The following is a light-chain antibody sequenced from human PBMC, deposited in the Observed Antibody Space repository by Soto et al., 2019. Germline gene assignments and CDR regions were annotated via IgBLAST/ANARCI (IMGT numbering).Light chain of an antibody. J-gene: IGKJ3*01. V-gene: IGKV3-15*01. CDR1: QSVSSK. CDR2: GAS. Sequence: EIVMTQSPATLSVSPGERATLSCGASQSVSSKLAWYQQKPGQAPRLLIYGASSRATGIPARCSGSGSGAEFTLTISSLQSEDFAVYYCQQYNNWPITFGPGTKVDIK. CDR3: QQYNNWPIT.